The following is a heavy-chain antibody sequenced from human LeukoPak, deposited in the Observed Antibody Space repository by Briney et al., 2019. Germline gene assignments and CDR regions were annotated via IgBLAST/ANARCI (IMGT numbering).Heavy chain of an antibody. D-gene: IGHD4-17*01. V-gene: IGHV1-18*01. Sequence: AASVKVSCKASGYTFTSYGFSWVRQAPGQGLEWMGWISAYNGDTNYAQKFQGRVTMTTEKSTTTAYMGLRSLRSDDTAMYYCARTPVGFNTVTPTDVRYWGQGTLVTVSS. CDR2: ISAYNGDT. CDR3: ARTPVGFNTVTPTDVRY. J-gene: IGHJ4*02. CDR1: GYTFTSYG.